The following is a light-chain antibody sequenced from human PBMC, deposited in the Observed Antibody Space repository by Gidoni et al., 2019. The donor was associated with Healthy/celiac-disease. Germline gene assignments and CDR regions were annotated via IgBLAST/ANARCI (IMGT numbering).Light chain of an antibody. CDR3: QQYNSYSHT. Sequence: DIQMTQSPSTLSASVGDRVTITCRASQSISSWLAWYQQKPGKAPKLLIYDASSFESGFPSRFSGSGSGTEFTLTISSLQPDDFATYYCQQYNSYSHTFXQXTKVEIK. CDR1: QSISSW. V-gene: IGKV1-5*01. CDR2: DAS. J-gene: IGKJ1*01.